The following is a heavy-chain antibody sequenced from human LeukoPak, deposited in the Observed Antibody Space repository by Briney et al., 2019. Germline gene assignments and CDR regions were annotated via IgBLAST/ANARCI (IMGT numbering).Heavy chain of an antibody. CDR1: GFIFRSYG. Sequence: PGGSLRLSCAASGFIFRSYGMNWVRQAPGKGLEWVSGTYTNGRDTRYAESVKGRFTISRDNSKNTLYLQMHSLRVEDTAVYYCAHLVWEYVGGLDVWGQGTTVTVSS. V-gene: IGHV3-23*05. CDR2: TYTNGRDT. D-gene: IGHD3/OR15-3a*01. CDR3: AHLVWEYVGGLDV. J-gene: IGHJ6*02.